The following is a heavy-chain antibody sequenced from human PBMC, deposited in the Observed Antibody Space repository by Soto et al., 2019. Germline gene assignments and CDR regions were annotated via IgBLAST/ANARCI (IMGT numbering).Heavy chain of an antibody. J-gene: IGHJ6*02. CDR2: IYSIGST. CDR3: RRSSRYSTDV. Sequence: QLQLQESGPGLVKPSETLSLTCTVSGGSISSSSYWGWIRQPPGKGLEWIGSIYSIGSTYYNPSLKSRATISGDTSKNQFSLKLSSVTAADTAVYYCRRSSRYSTDVWGQGTTVTVSS. D-gene: IGHD6-13*01. V-gene: IGHV4-39*01. CDR1: GGSISSSSY.